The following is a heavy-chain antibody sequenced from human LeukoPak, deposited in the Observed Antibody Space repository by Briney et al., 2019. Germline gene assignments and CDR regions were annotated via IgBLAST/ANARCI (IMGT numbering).Heavy chain of an antibody. D-gene: IGHD3-10*01. CDR2: MNPNSGNT. CDR3: ARDMRGDGVFDY. CDR1: GYTFTSYD. V-gene: IGHV1-8*01. Sequence: ASVKVSCKASGYTFTSYDINWVRQATGQGLEWMGWMNPNSGNTGYAQKFQGRVTMTRNTSISTAYMELSSLRAEDTAVYYCARDMRGDGVFDYWGQGTLVTVSS. J-gene: IGHJ4*02.